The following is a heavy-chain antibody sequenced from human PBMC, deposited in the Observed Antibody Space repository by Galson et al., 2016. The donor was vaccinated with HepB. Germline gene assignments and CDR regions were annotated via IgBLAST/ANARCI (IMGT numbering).Heavy chain of an antibody. Sequence: SETLSLTCAVYGGSFSDYYYWSWIRQAPGQGLEWSGEINHSATTNYSPSLKSRVTLSVDTAKSQFSLQLTSVTAADAAFYYCARGDCSNGVCYFDDWGQGLLVAVSS. D-gene: IGHD4-11*01. J-gene: IGHJ5*02. CDR1: GGSFSDYYY. CDR3: ARGDCSNGVCYFDD. V-gene: IGHV4-34*01. CDR2: INHSATT.